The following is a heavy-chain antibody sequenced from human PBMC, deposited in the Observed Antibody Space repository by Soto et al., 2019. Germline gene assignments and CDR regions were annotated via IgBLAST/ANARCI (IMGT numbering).Heavy chain of an antibody. CDR1: GFTFDDYA. CDR2: ISWNSGSI. D-gene: IGHD3-16*01. CDR3: AKAASTLSILFDY. Sequence: GGSLRLSCAASGFTFDDYAMHWVRQAPGKGLEWVSGISWNSGSIGYADSVKGRFTISRDNAKNSLYLQMNSLRAEDTALYYCAKAASTLSILFDYWGQGTLVTVSS. V-gene: IGHV3-9*01. J-gene: IGHJ4*02.